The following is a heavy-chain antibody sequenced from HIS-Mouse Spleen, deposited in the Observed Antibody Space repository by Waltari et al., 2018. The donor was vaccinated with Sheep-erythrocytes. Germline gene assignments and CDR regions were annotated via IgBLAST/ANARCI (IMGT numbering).Heavy chain of an antibody. J-gene: IGHJ4*02. CDR3: ARDEGTYYDFWSGYPPSYYFDY. V-gene: IGHV4-39*07. D-gene: IGHD3-3*01. Sequence: QLQLQESGPGLVKPSETLSLTCTVPGGSISSSSYYWGWFRRPPGKGLAWIGSIYYSGSTYYNPSLKSRVTISVDTSKNQFSLKLSSVTAADTAVYYCARDEGTYYDFWSGYPPSYYFDYWGQGTLVTVSS. CDR1: GGSISSSSYY. CDR2: IYYSGST.